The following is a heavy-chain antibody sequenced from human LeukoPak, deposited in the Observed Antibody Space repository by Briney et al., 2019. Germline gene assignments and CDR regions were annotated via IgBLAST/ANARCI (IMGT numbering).Heavy chain of an antibody. J-gene: IGHJ5*02. V-gene: IGHV1-18*01. D-gene: IGHD3-16*02. CDR3: VREGGNSVWWSYRFERNWFDP. CDR2: IIAYNGNT. Sequence: GASVKVSCKASGYTFTSYGISWVRQAPGQGLEWMGWIIAYNGNTNYAQKLQGRVTMTTDTSTSTAYMELRSLRSDDTAVYYCVREGGNSVWWSYRFERNWFDPWGLGTLVTVSS. CDR1: GYTFTSYG.